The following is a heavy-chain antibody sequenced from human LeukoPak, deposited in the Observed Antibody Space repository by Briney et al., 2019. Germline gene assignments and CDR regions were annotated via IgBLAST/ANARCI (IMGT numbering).Heavy chain of an antibody. CDR2: ISGSGGNT. J-gene: IGHJ5*02. D-gene: IGHD3-22*01. CDR3: AKGPDYYDSSGYHRS. CDR1: GFTFSSYA. V-gene: IGHV3-23*01. Sequence: GGSLRLSCAASGFTFSSYAMSWVRQAPGKGLEWVSVISGSGGNTYYADSVKGRFTISRDNSKNTLYLQMNSLRAEDTAVYYCAKGPDYYDSSGYHRSWGQGTLVTVSS.